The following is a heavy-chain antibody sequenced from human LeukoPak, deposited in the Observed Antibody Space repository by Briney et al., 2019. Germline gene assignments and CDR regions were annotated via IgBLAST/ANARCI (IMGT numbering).Heavy chain of an antibody. CDR3: ARDNHSGSWSWFDP. Sequence: AAVKVSCKASAYTFTNYGISWVRQAPGQGPEWMGWISDYSGNTNYAQKLQGRVTMTTDTSTSTAYMELRSLRSDDTAVYYCARDNHSGSWSWFDPWGQGTLV. CDR2: ISDYSGNT. D-gene: IGHD6-13*01. V-gene: IGHV1-18*01. J-gene: IGHJ5*02. CDR1: AYTFTNYG.